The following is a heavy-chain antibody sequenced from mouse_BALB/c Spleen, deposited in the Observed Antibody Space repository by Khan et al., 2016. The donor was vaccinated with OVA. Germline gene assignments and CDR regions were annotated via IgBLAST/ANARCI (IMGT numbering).Heavy chain of an antibody. CDR1: GYSITSGYV. V-gene: IGHV3-2*02. CDR2: ISYSGST. J-gene: IGHJ2*01. CDR3: SRTAMIKY. D-gene: IGHD1-2*01. Sequence: VQLQQSGPGLVKPSQSLSLTCTVTGYSITSGYVWNWIRQFPGNKLEWMGHISYSGSTNYNPSLTSRISITRDTSKNQFFLQLNSVTTEDTATYYCSRTAMIKYWGQGTTLTVSS.